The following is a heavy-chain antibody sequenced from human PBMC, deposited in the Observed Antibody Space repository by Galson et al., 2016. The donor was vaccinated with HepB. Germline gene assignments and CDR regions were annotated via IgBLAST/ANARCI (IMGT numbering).Heavy chain of an antibody. CDR3: AKAMKTTRDYFGSGSEGSYSFDT. V-gene: IGHV3-30*18. CDR2: IPNDGGNE. CDR1: GLTFRDYF. Sequence: SLRLSCATSGLTFRDYFMHWVRQAPGQGLEWVAIIPNDGGNEYYVDSVKGRFTISRDDSEKTLYLQMSSLRSEDTAIYYCAKAMKTTRDYFGSGSEGSYSFDTGGHETMVTVSS. J-gene: IGHJ3*02. D-gene: IGHD3-10*01.